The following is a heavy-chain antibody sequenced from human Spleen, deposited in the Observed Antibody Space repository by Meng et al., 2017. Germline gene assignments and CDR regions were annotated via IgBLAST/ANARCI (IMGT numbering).Heavy chain of an antibody. Sequence: GESLKISCKGSGYRFSDYWIGWVRQMPGKGLEWMGIIFPGDSETKYSPSFQGQVTISADRSISAAYLQWSSLKASDTAMYYCARPSTLITSPFDYWGQGTLVTVSS. D-gene: IGHD1-14*01. V-gene: IGHV5-51*01. CDR3: ARPSTLITSPFDY. J-gene: IGHJ4*02. CDR2: IFPGDSET. CDR1: GYRFSDYW.